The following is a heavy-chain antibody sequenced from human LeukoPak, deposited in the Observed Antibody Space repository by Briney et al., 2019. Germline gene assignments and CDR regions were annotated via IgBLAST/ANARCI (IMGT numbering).Heavy chain of an antibody. V-gene: IGHV3-23*01. CDR3: AKRSWRELLSDDFDY. CDR1: GFTFSSYSNYA. Sequence: QAGGSLRLSCAASGFTFSSYSNYAMSWVRQAPGKGLEWVSSLSGSGADTYYADSVKGRFTISRDNSKNTVYLQMNSLRAEDTAVYYCAKRSWRELLSDDFDYWGQGTQVTVSS. CDR2: LSGSGADT. D-gene: IGHD1-26*01. J-gene: IGHJ4*02.